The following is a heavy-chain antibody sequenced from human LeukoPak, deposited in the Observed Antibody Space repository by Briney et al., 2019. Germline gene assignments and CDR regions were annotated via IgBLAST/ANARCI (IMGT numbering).Heavy chain of an antibody. J-gene: IGHJ4*02. D-gene: IGHD3-22*01. CDR2: ISGSGGST. CDR3: AREPYDSSGYYYFDY. Sequence: GASLRLFCAASGFTFSSYAMSWVRQAPGKGLEWVSAISGSGGSTYYADSVKGRFTISRDNSKNTLYLQMNSLRAEDTAVYYCAREPYDSSGYYYFDYWGQGTLVTVSS. V-gene: IGHV3-23*01. CDR1: GFTFSSYA.